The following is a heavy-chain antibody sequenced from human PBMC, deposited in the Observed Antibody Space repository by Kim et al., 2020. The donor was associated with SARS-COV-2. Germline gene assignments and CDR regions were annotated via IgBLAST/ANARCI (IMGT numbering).Heavy chain of an antibody. Sequence: DAVKSRFTISRDNSKNSLYLQMNSRRTEDTALYYCAKARGSKYYYYGMDVWGQGTTVTVSS. D-gene: IGHD5-12*01. J-gene: IGHJ6*02. CDR3: AKARGSKYYYYGMDV. V-gene: IGHV3-43*01.